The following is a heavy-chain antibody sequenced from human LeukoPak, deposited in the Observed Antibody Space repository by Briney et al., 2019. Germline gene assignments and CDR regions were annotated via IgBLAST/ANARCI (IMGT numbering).Heavy chain of an antibody. Sequence: SVKVSCKAYGGTFCSYAISWVRQAPGQGLEWMGGITPIFGTANYAQKFQGRVTITADESTSTAYMELSSLRSEDTAVYYCARDDSSGYAFDIWGRGTMVTVSS. CDR1: GGTFCSYA. CDR3: ARDDSSGYAFDI. CDR2: ITPIFGTA. D-gene: IGHD3-22*01. V-gene: IGHV1-69*13. J-gene: IGHJ3*02.